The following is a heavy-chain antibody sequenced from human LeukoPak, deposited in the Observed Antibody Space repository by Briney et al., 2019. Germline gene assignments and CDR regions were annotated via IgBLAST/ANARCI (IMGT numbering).Heavy chain of an antibody. D-gene: IGHD6-13*01. CDR3: ATDISIAAAGTAFDY. Sequence: GASVRVSCKVSGYTLTELSMHWVRQAPGKGLEWMGGFDPEDGETIYAQRFQGRVTMTEDTSTDTAYMELSSLRSEDTAVYYCATDISIAAAGTAFDYWGQGTLVTVSS. V-gene: IGHV1-24*01. CDR1: GYTLTELS. CDR2: FDPEDGET. J-gene: IGHJ4*02.